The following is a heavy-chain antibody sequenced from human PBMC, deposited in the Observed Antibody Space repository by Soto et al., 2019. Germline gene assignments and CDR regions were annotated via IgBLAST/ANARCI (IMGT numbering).Heavy chain of an antibody. V-gene: IGHV4-39*01. Sequence: SATRSITWTVSGGSISSSSYYWGWIRQPPGKGLEWIWSIYYSGSTYYNPSLKSRVTISVDTSKNQFSLKLSSVTAADTAVYYCARRDSPAGGLDYWGQGTLVTVSS. CDR2: IYYSGST. D-gene: IGHD2-15*01. J-gene: IGHJ4*02. CDR1: GGSISSSSYY. CDR3: ARRDSPAGGLDY.